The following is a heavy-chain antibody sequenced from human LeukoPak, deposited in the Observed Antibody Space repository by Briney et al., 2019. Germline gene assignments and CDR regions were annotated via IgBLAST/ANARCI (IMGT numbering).Heavy chain of an antibody. J-gene: IGHJ4*02. V-gene: IGHV1-24*01. CDR2: FDPEDGET. CDR1: GYTLTELS. Sequence: ASVKVSCKVSGYTLTELSMHWVREAPGKGLEWVGGFDPEDGETIYSQKFQGRVTMTEDTSTDTAYMELSSLRSEDTAFYYCATLFPLIDYWGQGTLVTVSS. CDR3: ATLFPLIDY.